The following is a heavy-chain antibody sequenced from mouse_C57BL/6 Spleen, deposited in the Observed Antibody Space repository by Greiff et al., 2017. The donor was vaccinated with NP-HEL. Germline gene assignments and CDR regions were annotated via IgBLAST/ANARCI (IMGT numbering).Heavy chain of an antibody. Sequence: LQQPGAELVRPGSSVKLSCKASGYTFTSYWMDWVKQRPGQGLEWIGNIYPSDSETHYNQKFKDKATLTVDKSSSTAYMQLSSLTSEDSAVYYCARRLYYYAMDYWGQGTSVTVSS. CDR2: IYPSDSET. D-gene: IGHD2-2*01. V-gene: IGHV1-61*01. CDR1: GYTFTSYW. J-gene: IGHJ4*01. CDR3: ARRLYYYAMDY.